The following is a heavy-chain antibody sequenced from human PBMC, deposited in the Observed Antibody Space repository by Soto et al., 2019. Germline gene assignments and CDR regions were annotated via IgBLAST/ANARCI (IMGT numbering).Heavy chain of an antibody. J-gene: IGHJ6*03. D-gene: IGHD3-3*01. CDR3: ARQYYDFWSGYYNPPYYYYYMDV. V-gene: IGHV5-51*01. CDR2: IYPGDSDT. Sequence: GESLKISCKGSGYSFTSYWIGWVRQMPGKGLEWMGIIYPGDSDTRYSPSFQGQVTISADKSISTAYLQWSSLKASDTAMYYCARQYYDFWSGYYNPPYYYYYMDVWGKGTTVTVSS. CDR1: GYSFTSYW.